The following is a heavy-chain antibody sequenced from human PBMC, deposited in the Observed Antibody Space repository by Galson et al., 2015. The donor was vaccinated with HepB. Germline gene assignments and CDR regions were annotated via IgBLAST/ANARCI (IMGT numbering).Heavy chain of an antibody. Sequence: LSLTCTVSGGSTSSYYWSWIRQPPGKGLEWIGYIYYSGSTNYNPSLKSRVTISVDTSKNQFSLKLSSVTAADTAVYYCARRGYSYGYFDYWGQGTLVTVSS. J-gene: IGHJ4*02. CDR1: GGSTSSYY. CDR3: ARRGYSYGYFDY. D-gene: IGHD5-18*01. V-gene: IGHV4-59*08. CDR2: IYYSGST.